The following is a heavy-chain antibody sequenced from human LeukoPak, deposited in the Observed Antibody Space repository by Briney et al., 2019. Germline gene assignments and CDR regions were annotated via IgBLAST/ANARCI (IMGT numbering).Heavy chain of an antibody. J-gene: IGHJ4*02. CDR2: ISSSGSTI. CDR3: ARDASYTVTNPIGFDY. V-gene: IGHV3-48*03. Sequence: GGSLRLSCAASGFTSSSYEMNWVRQAPGKGLEWVSYISSSGSTIYYADSVKGRFTISRDNAKNSLYLQMNSLRAEDTAVYYCARDASYTVTNPIGFDYWGQGTLVTVSS. D-gene: IGHD4-17*01. CDR1: GFTSSSYE.